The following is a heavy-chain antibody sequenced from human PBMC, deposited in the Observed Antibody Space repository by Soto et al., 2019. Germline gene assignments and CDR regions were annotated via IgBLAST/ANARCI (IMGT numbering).Heavy chain of an antibody. CDR1: GYTFTSDY. J-gene: IGHJ1*01. Sequence: QVQLVQSGADVKKPGASVKVSCKASGYTFTSDYMHWVRQATAQGLEWMALIHPSGGSTSYEQKFQGRVTMTRDTSTRPVYMELSSLRSEDTAVYYCARTRWGILGPKCRGYFQHWGEGTLVTVAS. CDR2: IHPSGGST. V-gene: IGHV1-46*01. D-gene: IGHD7-27*01. CDR3: ARTRWGILGPKCRGYFQH.